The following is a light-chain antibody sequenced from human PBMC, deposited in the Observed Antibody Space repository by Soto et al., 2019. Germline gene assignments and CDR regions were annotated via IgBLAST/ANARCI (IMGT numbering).Light chain of an antibody. V-gene: IGKV1-33*01. CDR3: QQFDDLPYT. J-gene: IGKJ2*01. CDR2: NAS. CDR1: QDISNW. Sequence: DIQMTQSPSSLSASVGDRVTISCRASQDISNWLSWCQQKPGKAPKLLIFNASHLETGVPSRFSGSGSGTDFTFTISGLQPEDFATYYFQQFDDLPYTFGQGTKLEI.